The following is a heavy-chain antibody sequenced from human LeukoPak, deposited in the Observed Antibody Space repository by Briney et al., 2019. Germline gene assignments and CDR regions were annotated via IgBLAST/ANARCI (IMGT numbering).Heavy chain of an antibody. CDR1: GFTFSSYA. D-gene: IGHD2-15*01. CDR3: ARDKNGSGYCSGGSCYLDY. V-gene: IGHV3-30-3*01. J-gene: IGHJ4*02. Sequence: DPGGSLRLSCAASGFTFSSYAMHWVRQAPGKGLEWVAVISYDGSNKYYADSVKGRFTISRDNSKNTLYLQMNSLRAEDTAVYYCARDKNGSGYCSGGSCYLDYWGQGTPVTVSS. CDR2: ISYDGSNK.